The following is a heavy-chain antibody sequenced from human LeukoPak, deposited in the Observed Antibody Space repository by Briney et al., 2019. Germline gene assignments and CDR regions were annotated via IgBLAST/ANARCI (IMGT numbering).Heavy chain of an antibody. D-gene: IGHD6-19*01. Sequence: GESLKISCKCSGYTFTDYWIGWVRQMPGKGLEWMGIIYPGDSDTTYSPSFQGQVSISADKSINTAYLQWSSLKASDTAIYYCARHAAYSSGWSFKCWGQGTLVTVSS. J-gene: IGHJ4*02. CDR3: ARHAAYSSGWSFKC. V-gene: IGHV5-51*01. CDR2: IYPGDSDT. CDR1: GYTFTDYW.